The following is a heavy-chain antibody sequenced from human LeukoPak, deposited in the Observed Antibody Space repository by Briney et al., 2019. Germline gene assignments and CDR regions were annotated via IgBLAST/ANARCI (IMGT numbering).Heavy chain of an antibody. CDR2: IWYDGSNK. V-gene: IGHV3-33*06. CDR1: GFTFSSYG. CDR3: AKDRGIAVAGIYDY. D-gene: IGHD6-19*01. Sequence: PGGSPRLSCAASGFTFSSYGMHWVRQAPGKGLEWAAVIWYDGSNKYYADSVKGRFTISRDNSKNTLYLQMNSLRAEDTAVYYCAKDRGIAVAGIYDYWGQGTLVTVSS. J-gene: IGHJ4*02.